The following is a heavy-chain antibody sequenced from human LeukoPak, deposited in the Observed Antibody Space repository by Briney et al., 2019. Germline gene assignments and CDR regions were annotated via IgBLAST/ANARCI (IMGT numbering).Heavy chain of an antibody. D-gene: IGHD3-22*01. CDR1: GFTLSNYF. CDR2: IKGDGSEK. CDR3: ARDRGWRSGGYYLYYFDF. V-gene: IGHV3-7*01. J-gene: IGHJ4*02. Sequence: PGGSLRLSCAASGFTLSNYFMSWVRQAPGEGLEWVASIKGDGSEKYYVASVKGRFTISRDNAKNSLLLQMNSLRAEDTAVYFCARDRGWRSGGYYLYYFDFWGQGTLVTVSS.